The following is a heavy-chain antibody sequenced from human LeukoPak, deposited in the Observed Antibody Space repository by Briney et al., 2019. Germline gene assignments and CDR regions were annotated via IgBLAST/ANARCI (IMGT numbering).Heavy chain of an antibody. CDR3: ARGPSLPLSITAAGIIDY. J-gene: IGHJ4*02. Sequence: SETLSLTCAVYGGSFSGYYWSWIRQPPGKGLEGIGEINHRGSTNYNPSLKSRVAISVDTSKNQFSLKLSSVTAADTAVYYCARGPSLPLSITAAGIIDYGGQGTLVTVSS. CDR2: INHRGST. V-gene: IGHV4-34*01. D-gene: IGHD6-13*01. CDR1: GGSFSGYY.